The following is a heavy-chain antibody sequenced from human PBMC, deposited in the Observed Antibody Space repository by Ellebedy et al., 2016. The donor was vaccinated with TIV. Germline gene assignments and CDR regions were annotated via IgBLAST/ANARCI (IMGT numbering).Heavy chain of an antibody. J-gene: IGHJ4*02. Sequence: GESLKISXAASGFTFSNYAMSWVRQAPGKGLEWVSGISGSGASTYYADSVKGRFTISRDNSKNTLYLQMNSLRAEDTAVYYCAKDTEMIVPTNFDYWGQGTLVTVSS. CDR3: AKDTEMIVPTNFDY. V-gene: IGHV3-23*01. CDR1: GFTFSNYA. D-gene: IGHD3-22*01. CDR2: ISGSGAST.